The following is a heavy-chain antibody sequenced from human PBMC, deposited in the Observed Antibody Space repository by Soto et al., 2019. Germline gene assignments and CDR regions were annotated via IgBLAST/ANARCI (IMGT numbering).Heavy chain of an antibody. J-gene: IGHJ4*02. V-gene: IGHV4-39*01. D-gene: IGHD5-12*01. CDR1: GGSISSSSYY. CDR3: ARLASQWLKEYYFDY. CDR2: IYYSGST. Sequence: QLQLQESGPGLVKPSETLSLTCTVSGGSISSSSYYWGWIRQPPGKGLEWIGSIYYSGSTYYNPSLKSRVTISVDTSKNQFSLKLSSVTAADTAVYYCARLASQWLKEYYFDYWGQGTLVTVSS.